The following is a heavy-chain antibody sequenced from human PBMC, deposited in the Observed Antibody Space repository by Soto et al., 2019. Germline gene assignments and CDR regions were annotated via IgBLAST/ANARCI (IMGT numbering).Heavy chain of an antibody. D-gene: IGHD3-22*01. CDR3: ARDGTLYDGGAYYYLY. V-gene: IGHV1-69*01. CDR1: GGTFSRYT. Sequence: QVQLVQSETEMKKPGSSVKVSCKASGGTFSRYTLSWVRQAPGQGLEWMGGIIPMFGKANYAQKFQGRVTITADESTSTGYMELRSLISEDTAVYYCARDGTLYDGGAYYYLYWGQGTLFTVSS. CDR2: IIPMFGKA. J-gene: IGHJ4*02.